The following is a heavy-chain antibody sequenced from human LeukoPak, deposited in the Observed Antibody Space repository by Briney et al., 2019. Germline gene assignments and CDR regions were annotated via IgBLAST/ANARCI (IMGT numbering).Heavy chain of an antibody. V-gene: IGHV1-2*02. CDR2: INPNSGGT. D-gene: IGHD1-26*01. CDR3: ARPRGTAYYYYYGMDV. CDR1: GYTFTGYY. J-gene: IGHJ6*02. Sequence: ASVKVSCKASGYTFTGYYMHWVRQAPGQGLEWMGWINPNSGGTNYAQKFQGRVTMTRDTSISTAYMELSRLRSDDTAVYYCARPRGTAYYYYYGMDVWGQGTTVTVSS.